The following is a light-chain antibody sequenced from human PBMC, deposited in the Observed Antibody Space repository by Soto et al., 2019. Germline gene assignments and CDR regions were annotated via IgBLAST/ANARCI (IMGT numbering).Light chain of an antibody. CDR1: QSVSSN. Sequence: EIVMTQSPATLSVSPGERATLSCRASQSVSSNVAWYQQKPGQAPRLPIHGASTRATGIPARFSGSGSGTEFTLTISSLQSEDFAVYYCQQYNNWPLTFGGGTKVEIK. CDR3: QQYNNWPLT. J-gene: IGKJ4*01. CDR2: GAS. V-gene: IGKV3-15*01.